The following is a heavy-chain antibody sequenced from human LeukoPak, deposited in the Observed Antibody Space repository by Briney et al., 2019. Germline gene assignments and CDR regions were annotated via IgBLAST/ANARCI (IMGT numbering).Heavy chain of an antibody. V-gene: IGHV3-30*19. D-gene: IGHD3-16*01. Sequence: PGGSLRLSCAASGFTFSSYGMHWVRQAPGKGLEWVAVISYDGSNKYYADSVKGRFTISRDNSKNTLYLQMNSLRAEDTAVYYCARDWGTSPDAFDIWGQGTMVTVSS. CDR2: ISYDGSNK. CDR1: GFTFSSYG. J-gene: IGHJ3*02. CDR3: ARDWGTSPDAFDI.